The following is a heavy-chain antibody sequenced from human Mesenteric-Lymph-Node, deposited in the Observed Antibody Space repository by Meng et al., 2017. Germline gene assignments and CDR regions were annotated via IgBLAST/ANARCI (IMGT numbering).Heavy chain of an antibody. J-gene: IGHJ4*02. CDR2: ITPMVGLI. D-gene: IGHD2-21*02. V-gene: IGHV1-69*02. CDR1: GGTFNTYT. Sequence: SVKVSCKASGGTFNTYTITWVRQAPGQGLEWMGRITPMVGLIAYAQKFQGRVTITADRSTNTAYMELGSLKSDDTAIYFCAETAGYCGGDCSSQWGQGTLVTVSS. CDR3: AETAGYCGGDCSSQ.